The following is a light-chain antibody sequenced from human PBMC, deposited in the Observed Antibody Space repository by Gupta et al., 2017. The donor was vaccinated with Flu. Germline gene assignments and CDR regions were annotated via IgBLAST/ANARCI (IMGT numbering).Light chain of an antibody. V-gene: IGLV1-44*01. CDR3: AAWDDSLNGFYV. CDR2: SNT. J-gene: IGLJ1*01. Sequence: QSVLTQPPSASGPPGQRVTISCSGSSSNIGSNTVTWYQQLPGTAPKLLIYSNTQRPSGVPDRFSGSKSGTSASLAISGLQSEDEADYYCAAWDDSLNGFYVFGTGTKVTVL. CDR1: SSNIGSNT.